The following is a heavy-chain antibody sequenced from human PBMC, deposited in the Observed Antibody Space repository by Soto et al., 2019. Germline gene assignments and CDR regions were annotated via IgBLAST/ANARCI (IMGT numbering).Heavy chain of an antibody. CDR3: ARDHGRSGWYAGGWFDP. CDR1: GGSISSGGYY. D-gene: IGHD6-19*01. V-gene: IGHV4-31*03. Sequence: PSETLSLTCSASGGSISSGGYYWSWIRQHPGKGLEWIGYIYYSGSTYYNPSLKSRVTISVDTSKNQFSLKLSSVTAADTAVYYCARDHGRSGWYAGGWFDPWGQGTLVTVSS. J-gene: IGHJ5*02. CDR2: IYYSGST.